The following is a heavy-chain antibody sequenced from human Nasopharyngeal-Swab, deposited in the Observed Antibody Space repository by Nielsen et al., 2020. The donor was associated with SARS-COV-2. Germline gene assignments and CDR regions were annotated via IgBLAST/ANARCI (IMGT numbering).Heavy chain of an antibody. J-gene: IGHJ4*02. CDR2: IRSKAYGGTT. V-gene: IGHV3-49*01. D-gene: IGHD6-13*01. Sequence: WIRQPPGKGLEWVGFIRSKAYGGTTEYAASVKGRFTISRDGSKSIAYLQMNSLKTEDTAVYYCTRPYSSSWYYFDHWGQGTLVTVSS. CDR3: TRPYSSSWYYFDH.